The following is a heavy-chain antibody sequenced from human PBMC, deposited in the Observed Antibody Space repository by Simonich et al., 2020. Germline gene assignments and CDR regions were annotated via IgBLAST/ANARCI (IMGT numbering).Heavy chain of an antibody. J-gene: IGHJ3*02. CDR2: ISGSGGST. CDR3: AKDLGERITMIVVVIDAFDI. V-gene: IGHV3-23*01. D-gene: IGHD3-22*01. Sequence: GGGLVQPGGSLRLSCAASGFTFSSYAMSWVRQAPGKGLEWVSAISGSGGSTYYADSVKGRVTISRDNSKNTLYLKMNSMRAEDTAVYYCAKDLGERITMIVVVIDAFDIWGQGTMVTVSS. CDR1: GFTFSSYA.